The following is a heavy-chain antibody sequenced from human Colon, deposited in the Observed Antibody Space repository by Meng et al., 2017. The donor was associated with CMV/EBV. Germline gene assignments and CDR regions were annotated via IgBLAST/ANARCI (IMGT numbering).Heavy chain of an antibody. CDR3: ATELSRGGD. CDR2: ISAYNGNT. Sequence: QVQWVHSGTEVKKPGAAVKVSCKASCDTFIDFGISWVRQAPGQGLEWMGWISAYNGNTNYAPEFQGRVTLTTDTSTTTDTSTTTVYMELRSLRSDDTAIYYCATELSRGGDWGQGTLVTVSS. CDR1: CDTFIDFG. V-gene: IGHV1-18*01. J-gene: IGHJ4*01.